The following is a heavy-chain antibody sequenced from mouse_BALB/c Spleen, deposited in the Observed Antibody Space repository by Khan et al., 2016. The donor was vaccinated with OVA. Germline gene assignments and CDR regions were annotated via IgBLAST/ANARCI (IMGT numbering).Heavy chain of an antibody. D-gene: IGHD2-14*01. V-gene: IGHV1-4*01. CDR1: GYTFTSYT. CDR3: AKEGAYYRSDGWFAY. J-gene: IGHJ3*01. CDR2: INPVSDYT. Sequence: QVQLQQSGAELTRPGASVKMSCKASGYTFTSYTMHWVKQRPGQGLEWIGYINPVSDYTNYNQNFKDKATLTADKSSSTAYMQLRSLTSEDSAVSYCAKEGAYYRSDGWFAYWGQGTLVTVST.